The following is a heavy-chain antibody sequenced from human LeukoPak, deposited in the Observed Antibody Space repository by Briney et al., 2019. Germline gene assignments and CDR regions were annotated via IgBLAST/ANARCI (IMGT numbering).Heavy chain of an antibody. CDR1: GFTFSSYA. Sequence: PGGSLRLSCAASGFTFSSYAMSWVHQAPGKGLEWVSAISGSGGSTYYADSVKGRFTISRDNSKNTLYLQMNSLRAEDTAVYYCAKDVQLRGVIFFDYWGQGTLVTVSS. V-gene: IGHV3-23*01. CDR3: AKDVQLRGVIFFDY. J-gene: IGHJ4*02. CDR2: ISGSGGST. D-gene: IGHD3-10*01.